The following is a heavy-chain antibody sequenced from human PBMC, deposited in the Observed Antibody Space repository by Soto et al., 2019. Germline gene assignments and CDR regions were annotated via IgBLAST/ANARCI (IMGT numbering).Heavy chain of an antibody. CDR3: ARAAGYGDLNWFDP. J-gene: IGHJ5*02. Sequence: QVQLQESGPGLVKPSETLSLTCTVSGGSISSYYWSWIRQPPGKGLEWIGYIYYSGSTNYNPSLKRRVTISVDTSKNQFSLKLSSVTAADTAVYYCARAAGYGDLNWFDPWGQGTLVTVSS. CDR1: GGSISSYY. D-gene: IGHD4-17*01. V-gene: IGHV4-59*01. CDR2: IYYSGST.